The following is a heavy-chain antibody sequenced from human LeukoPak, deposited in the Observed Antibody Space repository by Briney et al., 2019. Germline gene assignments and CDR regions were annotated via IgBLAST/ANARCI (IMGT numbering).Heavy chain of an antibody. CDR1: GGSISSYY. Sequence: PSETLSLTCTVSGGSISSYYWSWIRQPPGKGLEWIGYIYYSGSTNYNPSLKSRVTISVDTSKNQFSLKLSSVTAADTAVYYCARGTPTGEFGYWGQGTLVTVSS. J-gene: IGHJ4*02. D-gene: IGHD7-27*01. V-gene: IGHV4-59*01. CDR3: ARGTPTGEFGY. CDR2: IYYSGST.